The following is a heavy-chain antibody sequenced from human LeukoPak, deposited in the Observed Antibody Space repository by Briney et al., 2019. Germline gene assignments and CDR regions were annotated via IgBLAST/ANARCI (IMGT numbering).Heavy chain of an antibody. CDR2: INPNSGGT. CDR3: AREGDDLAAAGRTQNWFDP. V-gene: IGHV1-2*02. CDR1: GGTFSSYA. J-gene: IGHJ5*02. Sequence: ASVKVSCKASGGTFSSYAISWVRQAPGQGLEWMGWINPNSGGTNYAQKFQGRVTMTRDTSISTAYMELSRLRSDDTAVYYCAREGDDLAAAGRTQNWFDPWGQGTLVTVSS. D-gene: IGHD6-13*01.